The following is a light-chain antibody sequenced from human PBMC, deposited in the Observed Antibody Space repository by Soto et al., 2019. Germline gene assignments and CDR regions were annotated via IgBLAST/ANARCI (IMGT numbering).Light chain of an antibody. CDR2: GAS. CDR1: QDVGKW. J-gene: IGKJ5*01. Sequence: DIQMTQSPPSVSASVGDRVTITCRASQDVGKWLAWYQQKPGTAPTLLIHGASSLQSGVPPRYSGSGYGTDFTLTISSLQPEDSATYFCQQLNSYPQTFGHGTRLEIK. V-gene: IGKV1-12*01. CDR3: QQLNSYPQT.